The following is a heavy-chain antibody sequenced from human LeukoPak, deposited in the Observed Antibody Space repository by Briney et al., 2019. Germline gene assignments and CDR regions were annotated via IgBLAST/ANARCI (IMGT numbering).Heavy chain of an antibody. CDR1: GFTFSSYA. D-gene: IGHD2/OR15-2a*01. CDR2: ISGSGGRK. V-gene: IGHV3-23*01. J-gene: IGHJ3*02. Sequence: GGSLRLSCAASGFTFSSYAMSWVRQAPGKGLECVSAISGSGGRKYYADSVKGRFTISRDNSKNTLYLQMNSMKDEDTAVYKGAKAPHGNRDYLAAFDIWGQGTMVTVSS. CDR3: AKAPHGNRDYLAAFDI.